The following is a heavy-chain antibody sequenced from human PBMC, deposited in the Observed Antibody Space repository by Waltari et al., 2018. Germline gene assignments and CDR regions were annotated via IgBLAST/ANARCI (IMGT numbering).Heavy chain of an antibody. J-gene: IGHJ3*02. Sequence: QVQLQQWGAGLLKPSETLSLTCAVYGGSFSGHYWSWIRQPPGKGLEWIGEINHSGSTNYNPSLKSRVTISVDTSKNQFSLKLSSVTAADTAVYYCARAGTTVRAFDIWGQGTMVTVSS. D-gene: IGHD4-17*01. V-gene: IGHV4-34*01. CDR2: INHSGST. CDR3: ARAGTTVRAFDI. CDR1: GGSFSGHY.